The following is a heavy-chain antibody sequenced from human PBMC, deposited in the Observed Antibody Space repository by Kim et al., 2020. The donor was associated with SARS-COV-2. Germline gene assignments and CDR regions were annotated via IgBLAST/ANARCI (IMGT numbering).Heavy chain of an antibody. D-gene: IGHD3-9*01. V-gene: IGHV1-46*01. CDR1: GYTFTSYY. Sequence: ASVKVSCKASGYTFTSYYMHWVRQATGQGLEWMGIINPSGGSTSYAQKFQGRVTMTRDTSTSTVYMELSSLRSEDTAVYYCARDSSPRRYFDGLHPQGYYRYGMDAWGQGRTATVSS. CDR2: INPSGGST. J-gene: IGHJ6*02. CDR3: ARDSSPRRYFDGLHPQGYYRYGMDA.